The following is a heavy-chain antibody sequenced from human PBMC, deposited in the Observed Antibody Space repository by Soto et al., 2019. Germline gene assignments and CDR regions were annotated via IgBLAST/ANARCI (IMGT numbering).Heavy chain of an antibody. D-gene: IGHD3-16*01. V-gene: IGHV4-4*02. CDR1: GDSISSNSW. CDR3: ARSQRVGNWGRPALDY. Sequence: QVQLQESGPGLVKPSGTLSLTCAVSGDSISSNSWWSWVRQPPGKGLEWIGEMYHTGTTNYNWSLKSRVAISVDKYRNHLILKLSSVTAADTAVYYCARSQRVGNWGRPALDYWGQGTLVTVSS. CDR2: MYHTGTT. J-gene: IGHJ4*02.